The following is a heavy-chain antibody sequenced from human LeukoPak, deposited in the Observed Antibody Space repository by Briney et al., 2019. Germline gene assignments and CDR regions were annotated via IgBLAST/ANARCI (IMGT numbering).Heavy chain of an antibody. V-gene: IGHV1-18*01. CDR1: GYTFTSYG. CDR2: INTYSGNT. D-gene: IGHD1-26*01. J-gene: IGHJ4*02. CDR3: ARDFPAPYDGSYGY. Sequence: ASVKVSCKASGYTFTSYGITWVRQAPGQGLGWMGWINTYSGNTNYAQYLQGRVTMTTDTSTRTVYMELRSLRSDDTAVYFCARDFPAPYDGSYGYWGQGTLVTVSS.